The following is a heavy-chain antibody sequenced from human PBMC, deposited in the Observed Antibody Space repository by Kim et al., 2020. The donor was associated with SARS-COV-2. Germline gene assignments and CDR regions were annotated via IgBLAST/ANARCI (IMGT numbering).Heavy chain of an antibody. CDR2: MGSSGSNT. CDR1: VCTFSTFA. CDR3: SRGGYYYRSGRCYGMDV. Sequence: GVSLRLSCAASVCTFSTFAMSWVRQAAWKGLEWDALMGSSGSNTYYTYSVRGLFIIARYNSNNTLFIQMNSLRAEVTAVYKCSRGGYYYRSGRCYGMDV. D-gene: IGHD3-10*01. V-gene: IGHV3-23*05. J-gene: IGHJ6*01.